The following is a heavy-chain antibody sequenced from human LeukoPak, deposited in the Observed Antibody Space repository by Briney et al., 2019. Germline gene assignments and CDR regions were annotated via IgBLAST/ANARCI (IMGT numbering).Heavy chain of an antibody. Sequence: PSETLSLTCTVSGGSISSCYWSWIRQPPGKGLEWIGYIYYSGSTNYNPSLKSRVTISVDTSKNQFSLKLSSVTAADTAVYYCARRVTISVLNWFDPWGQGTLVTVSS. V-gene: IGHV4-59*08. J-gene: IGHJ5*02. CDR3: ARRVTISVLNWFDP. CDR1: GGSISSCY. CDR2: IYYSGST. D-gene: IGHD3-3*01.